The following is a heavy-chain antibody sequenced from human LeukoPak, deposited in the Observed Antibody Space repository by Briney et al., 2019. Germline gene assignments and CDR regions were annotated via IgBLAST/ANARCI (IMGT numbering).Heavy chain of an antibody. CDR3: ARVRPGYFDY. Sequence: GGSLRLSCAASGFTFSSYGMSWVRQAPGRGLEWVSYFSSGSSIYYADSVKGRFTISRDNAKNSLYLLMNSLTDEDTAVYFCARVRPGYFDYWGQGTLVTVSS. CDR1: GFTFSSYG. J-gene: IGHJ4*02. CDR2: FSSGSSI. V-gene: IGHV3-48*02.